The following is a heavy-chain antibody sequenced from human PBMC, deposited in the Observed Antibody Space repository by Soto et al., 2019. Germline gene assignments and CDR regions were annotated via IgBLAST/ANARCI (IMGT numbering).Heavy chain of an antibody. D-gene: IGHD6-13*01. J-gene: IGHJ4*02. CDR2: IRSKANSYAT. CDR3: TSASAAAGTLFDY. V-gene: IGHV3-73*01. Sequence: GSLRLSCAASGFTFSGSAMHWVRQASGKGLEWVGRIRSKANSYATAYAASVKGRFTISRDDSKNTAYLQMNSLKTEDTAVYYCTSASAAAGTLFDYWGQGTLVTSPQ. CDR1: GFTFSGSA.